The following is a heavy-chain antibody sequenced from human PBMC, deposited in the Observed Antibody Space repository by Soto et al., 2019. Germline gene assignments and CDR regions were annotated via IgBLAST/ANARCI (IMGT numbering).Heavy chain of an antibody. D-gene: IGHD6-13*01. CDR1: GYTFTSYA. CDR3: ARPGRAAAGPAI. J-gene: IGHJ4*02. CDR2: INAGNGNT. Sequence: GASVKVSCKASGYTFTSYAMHWVRQAPGQRLEWMGWINAGNGNTKYSQKFQGRVTITRDTSASTAYMELSSLRSEDTAVYYCARPGRAAAGPAIWGQETLVPVSS. V-gene: IGHV1-3*01.